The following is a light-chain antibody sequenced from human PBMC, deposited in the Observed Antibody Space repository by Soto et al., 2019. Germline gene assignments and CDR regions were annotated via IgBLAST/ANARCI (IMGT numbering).Light chain of an antibody. V-gene: IGKV3-20*01. CDR1: QSVSSSY. CDR2: GAS. Sequence: EIVLTQSPGTLSLSPGERATLSCRASQSVSSSYLAWYQQKPGQAARLLIYGASSRATGIPDRFSGSGSGTYFTITISRLEPEDFAVYYCQQYGSSPPFTFGPGTKVDIK. J-gene: IGKJ3*01. CDR3: QQYGSSPPFT.